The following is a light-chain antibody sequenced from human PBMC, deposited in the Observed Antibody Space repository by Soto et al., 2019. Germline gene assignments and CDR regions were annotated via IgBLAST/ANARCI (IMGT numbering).Light chain of an antibody. J-gene: IGKJ1*01. Sequence: EIVLTQSPGTLSFSPGERSTLSVSSIQSVSSSYLAWYQQKPGQAPRLLIYGASTRATGIPARFSGSGSGTEFTLTISSLQSEDFAVYYCHQYNNWPPWTFGQGTKVDIK. V-gene: IGKV3-15*01. CDR1: QSVSSSY. CDR2: GAS. CDR3: HQYNNWPPWT.